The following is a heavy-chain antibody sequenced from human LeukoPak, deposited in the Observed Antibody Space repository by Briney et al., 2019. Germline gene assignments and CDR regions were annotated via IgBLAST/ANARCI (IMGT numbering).Heavy chain of an antibody. V-gene: IGHV3-23*01. CDR1: GITLSNYG. D-gene: IGHD3-22*01. J-gene: IGHJ4*02. Sequence: PGGSLRLSCAVSGITLSNYGMTWVRQAPGKGLEWVAGLSGSGGSTNYADSVKGRFTISRDNAKNTLYLQMNSLRAEDTAVYFCAKRGVAIRVILVGFHKEAYYFDSWGQGVLVTVSS. CDR2: LSGSGGST. CDR3: AKRGVAIRVILVGFHKEAYYFDS.